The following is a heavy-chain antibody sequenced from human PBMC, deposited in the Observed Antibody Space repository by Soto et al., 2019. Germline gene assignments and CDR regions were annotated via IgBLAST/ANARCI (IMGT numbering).Heavy chain of an antibody. CDR2: IIPYYNTL. J-gene: IGHJ4*02. CDR3: ASGASRWYPYFFDS. Sequence: AQVVQSGAEVRKPGSSVKLSCKASEGTFHSYAIAWVRQAPGQGLEWMGGIIPYYNTLNYAQKFQDRVTITADDSTNTVYMELSSLRSDDTAVYFCASGASRWYPYFFDSWAQGTLVTVSS. V-gene: IGHV1-69*01. D-gene: IGHD6-13*01. CDR1: EGTFHSYA.